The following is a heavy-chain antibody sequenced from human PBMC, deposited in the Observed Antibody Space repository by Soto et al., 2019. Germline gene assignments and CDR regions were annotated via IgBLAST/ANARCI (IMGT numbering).Heavy chain of an antibody. CDR3: ASSRGPNWLDP. CDR1: GGSLSSYY. Sequence: SETLSLTCTVSGGSLSSYYWSWIRQPPGKGLEWIGYIYYSGSTNYNPSLKSRVTISVDTSKNKFSLKLSSVTAADTAVYYCASSRGPNWLDPWGQGTLVTVSS. V-gene: IGHV4-59*01. J-gene: IGHJ5*02. CDR2: IYYSGST.